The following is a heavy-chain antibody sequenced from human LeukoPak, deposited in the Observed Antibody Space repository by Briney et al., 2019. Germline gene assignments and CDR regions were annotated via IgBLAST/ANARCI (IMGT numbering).Heavy chain of an antibody. CDR1: GFTFSSYE. D-gene: IGHD3-10*01. Sequence: GSLRLSCAASGFTFSSYEMNWIRQPPGKGLEWIGEINHSGSTNYNPSLKSRVTISVDTSKNQFSLRLTSVTAADTAVYYCARRFGRKFGERFYYYHYMDVWGKGTTVTISS. CDR2: INHSGST. CDR3: ARRFGRKFGERFYYYHYMDV. J-gene: IGHJ6*03. V-gene: IGHV4-34*01.